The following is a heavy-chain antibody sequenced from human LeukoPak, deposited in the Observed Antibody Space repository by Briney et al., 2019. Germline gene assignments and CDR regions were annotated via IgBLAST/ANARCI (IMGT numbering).Heavy chain of an antibody. CDR3: ARDRGSHNAFDI. J-gene: IGHJ3*02. CDR1: GGTFSSYA. D-gene: IGHD5-12*01. Sequence: ASVKVSCKASGGTFSSYAISWVRQAPGQGLEWMGRIIPILGIANYAQKFQGRVTITADKSTSTAYMELSSLRSEDTAVYYCARDRGSHNAFDIWGQGTMVTVSS. CDR2: IIPILGIA. V-gene: IGHV1-69*04.